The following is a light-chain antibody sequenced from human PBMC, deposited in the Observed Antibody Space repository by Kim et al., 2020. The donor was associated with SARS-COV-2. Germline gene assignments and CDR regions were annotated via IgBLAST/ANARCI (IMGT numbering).Light chain of an antibody. CDR2: QDS. Sequence: SYELTQPPSVSVSPGQTASITCSGDTLGDKYACWYQQKPGQSPVLVIYQDSKRPSGIPERFSGSNSGNTATLTISGTQAMDEADYYCQAWDSSTVLFGG. J-gene: IGLJ2*01. CDR1: TLGDKY. V-gene: IGLV3-1*01. CDR3: QAWDSSTVL.